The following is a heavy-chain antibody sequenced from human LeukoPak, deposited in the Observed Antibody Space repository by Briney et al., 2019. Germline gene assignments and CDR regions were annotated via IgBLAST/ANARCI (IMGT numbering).Heavy chain of an antibody. D-gene: IGHD4-17*01. Sequence: GGSLRLSCAASGLTFSSYAMTWVRQAPGKGLEWVSAISGSGGTTYYADSVKGRFTISRDNSKNTLYLQMNSLRDEDTAVYYCARDKSYGDSEDYWGQGTLVTVSS. J-gene: IGHJ4*02. CDR2: ISGSGGTT. CDR3: ARDKSYGDSEDY. CDR1: GLTFSSYA. V-gene: IGHV3-23*01.